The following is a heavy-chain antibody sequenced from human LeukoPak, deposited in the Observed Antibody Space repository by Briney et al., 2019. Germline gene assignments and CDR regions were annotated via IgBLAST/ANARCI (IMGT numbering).Heavy chain of an antibody. CDR1: GGSISSSSYY. CDR3: ARDGMGATAMDY. V-gene: IGHV4-39*07. D-gene: IGHD1-26*01. CDR2: IYYSGST. Sequence: SETLSLTCTVSGGSISSSSYYWGWIRQPPGKGLEWIGSIYYSGSTYYNPSLKSRVTISVDTSKNQFSLKLSSVTAADTAVYYCARDGMGATAMDYWGQGTLVTVSS. J-gene: IGHJ4*02.